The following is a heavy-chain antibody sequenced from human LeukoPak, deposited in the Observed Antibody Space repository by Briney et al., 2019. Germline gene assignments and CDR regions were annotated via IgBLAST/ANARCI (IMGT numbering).Heavy chain of an antibody. J-gene: IGHJ6*03. D-gene: IGHD1-1*01. CDR3: ASWAYNFYYYYYMDV. V-gene: IGHV1-2*02. Sequence: ASMKVSCKASGHIFSGDYMHWVRQAPGQGLEWMAWINTNSGSTKYAQKFQGRVTLTWDTSSSTVYMELNSLRFDDTATYYCASWAYNFYYYYYMDVWGKGTTVTVSS. CDR1: GHIFSGDY. CDR2: INTNSGST.